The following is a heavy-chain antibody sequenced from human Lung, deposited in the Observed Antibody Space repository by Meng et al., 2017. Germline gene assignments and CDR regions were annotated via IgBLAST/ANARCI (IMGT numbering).Heavy chain of an antibody. CDR3: ARGPTTMAHDFDY. J-gene: IGHJ4*02. CDR1: GGSFSDYY. CDR2: INHSGST. V-gene: IGHV4-34*01. D-gene: IGHD4-11*01. Sequence: QGLLPQRGAGLLKPSGTLSLTCVVPGGSFSDYYWSWIRQPPGKGLEWIGEINHSGSTNYNPSLESRATISVDTSQNNLSLKLSSVTAADSAVYYCARGPTTMAHDFDYWGQGTLVTVSS.